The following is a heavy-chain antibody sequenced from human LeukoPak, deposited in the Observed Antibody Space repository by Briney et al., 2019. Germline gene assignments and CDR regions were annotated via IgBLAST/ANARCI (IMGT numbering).Heavy chain of an antibody. CDR2: ISAGGTYI. CDR3: VRDGATRLEFDY. V-gene: IGHV3-21*01. CDR1: GFTFNNYS. Sequence: GGSLRLSCAASGFTFNNYSMNWVRQAPGKGLGWVSSISAGGTYIHYADSVKGRFTISRDNAKNSLFMQMNNLRAEDTAVYYCVRDGATRLEFDYWGQGTLVTVSS. J-gene: IGHJ4*02. D-gene: IGHD4/OR15-4a*01.